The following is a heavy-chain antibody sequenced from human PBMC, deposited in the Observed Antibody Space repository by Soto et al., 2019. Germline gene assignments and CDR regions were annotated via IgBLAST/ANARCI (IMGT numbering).Heavy chain of an antibody. CDR1: GFTFSDYY. CDR2: ISSSGSTI. J-gene: IGHJ6*03. CDR3: ARDSALGYCTNGVCYSLYYYYYMDV. Sequence: PGGSLRLSCAASGFTFSDYYMSWIRQAPGKGLEWVSYISSSGSTIYYADSVKGRFTISRDNAKNSLYLQMNSLRAEDTAVYYCARDSALGYCTNGVCYSLYYYYYMDVWGKGTTVTVSS. D-gene: IGHD2-8*01. V-gene: IGHV3-11*01.